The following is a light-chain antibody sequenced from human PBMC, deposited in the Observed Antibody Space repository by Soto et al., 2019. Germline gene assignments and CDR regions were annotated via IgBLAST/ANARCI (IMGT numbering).Light chain of an antibody. CDR1: QSVSRSY. CDR2: DAS. Sequence: EIVLTQSPGTLSLSPGERATLTCRASQSVSRSYLAWYQQKPGQAPRLLIYDASSRATGIPDRFSGGGSGTDFTLTISRLEPEDLAVYFCQQYGSSPYPFGQGTKLEIK. V-gene: IGKV3-20*01. CDR3: QQYGSSPYP. J-gene: IGKJ2*01.